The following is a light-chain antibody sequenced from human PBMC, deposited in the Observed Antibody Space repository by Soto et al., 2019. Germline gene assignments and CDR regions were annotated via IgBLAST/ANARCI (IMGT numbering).Light chain of an antibody. V-gene: IGLV1-44*01. CDR1: SSNIGSNT. Sequence: QAVLTQPPSASGTPGQRVTISCSGSSSNIGSNTVNWYQQLPGTAPKLLIYNNNQRPSGVPDRFSGSKSGTSASLAISGLQSEDEADYYCAAWDDSLNVRFGGGTKLTVL. J-gene: IGLJ2*01. CDR2: NNN. CDR3: AAWDDSLNVR.